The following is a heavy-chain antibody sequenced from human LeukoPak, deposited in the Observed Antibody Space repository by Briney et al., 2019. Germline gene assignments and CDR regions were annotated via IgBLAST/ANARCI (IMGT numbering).Heavy chain of an antibody. D-gene: IGHD5-12*01. CDR3: AREETTRSLRAFDC. CDR1: NGSVGSNF. Sequence: SETLSLTCTVSNGSVGSNFWTYMRQPAGQGLEWIGRIHTSGTTNYNPSLKSRVTMSVDTSKNQFSLELSSVTAADTAVYYCAREETTRSLRAFDCWGQGILVTVSS. J-gene: IGHJ4*02. V-gene: IGHV4-4*07. CDR2: IHTSGTT.